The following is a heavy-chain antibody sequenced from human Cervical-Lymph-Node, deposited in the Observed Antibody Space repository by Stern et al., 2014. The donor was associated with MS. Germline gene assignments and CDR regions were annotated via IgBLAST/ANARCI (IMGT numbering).Heavy chain of an antibody. J-gene: IGHJ4*02. V-gene: IGHV2-5*02. Sequence: QVTLKESGPSLLKPTQTLTLTCTFSGFSLSTVGAGVVWFRQPPGKALEWLALVSLDDGKRYRPTLNSRPTTTNETPKKRVGPTMANVDPVDTATYFCAHRNIMAEATIFDYWGQGTLVTVSS. CDR1: GFSLSTVGAG. D-gene: IGHD5-12*01. CDR2: VSLDDGK. CDR3: AHRNIMAEATIFDY.